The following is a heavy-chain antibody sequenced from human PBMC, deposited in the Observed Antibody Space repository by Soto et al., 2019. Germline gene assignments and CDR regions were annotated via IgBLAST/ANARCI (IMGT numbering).Heavy chain of an antibody. CDR3: ARRAESNGWNGFGADKYYFDF. CDR2: MNPSTGNS. D-gene: IGHD1-1*01. J-gene: IGHJ4*02. Sequence: ASVKVSCKTSGYTFTNYGITWVRQATGQGLEWMGWMNPSTGNSGYAQKFQGRVTMTSDTSISTAHMELSSLRSEDTAVYYCARRAESNGWNGFGADKYYFDFWGQGTLVTVSS. CDR1: GYTFTNYG. V-gene: IGHV1-8*01.